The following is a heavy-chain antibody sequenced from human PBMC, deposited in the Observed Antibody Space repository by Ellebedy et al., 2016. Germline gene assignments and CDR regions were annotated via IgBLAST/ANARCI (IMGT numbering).Heavy chain of an antibody. CDR2: VTGSSGIP. J-gene: IGHJ6*03. Sequence: GGSLRLSXAASGFSFTTFAMGWVRQAPAKGLEWVSTVTGSSGIPYYADSVRGRFTVSRDNSKKMVYLQMNSLGVEDTAVYYCVRFSGWVMDRYYMKVWGKGTTVIVSS. D-gene: IGHD1-26*01. V-gene: IGHV3-23*01. CDR1: GFSFTTFA. CDR3: VRFSGWVMDRYYMKV.